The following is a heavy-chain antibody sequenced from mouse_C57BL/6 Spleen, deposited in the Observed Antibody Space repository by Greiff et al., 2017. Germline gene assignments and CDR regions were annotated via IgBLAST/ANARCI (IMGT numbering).Heavy chain of an antibody. Sequence: EVMLVESEGGLVQPGRSMKLSCTASGFTFSDYYMAWVRQVPEKGLEWVANINYDGSSTYYLDSLKSRFIISRDNAKNILYLQMSSLKSEDTATYYCARVANYYGSSHWYFDVWGTGTTVTVSS. J-gene: IGHJ1*03. V-gene: IGHV5-16*01. CDR3: ARVANYYGSSHWYFDV. CDR2: INYDGSST. CDR1: GFTFSDYY. D-gene: IGHD1-1*01.